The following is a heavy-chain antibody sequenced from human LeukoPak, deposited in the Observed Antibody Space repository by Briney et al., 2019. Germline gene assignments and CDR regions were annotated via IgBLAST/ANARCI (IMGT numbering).Heavy chain of an antibody. CDR3: ARDGELRYFDWLLTNYYYYGMDV. CDR1: GFTFSSYW. Sequence: GGSLRLSCAASGFTFSSYWMSWVRQAPGKGLEWVANIKQDGSEKYYVDSVKGRFTISRDNSKNTLYLQTNSLRAEDTAVYYCARDGELRYFDWLLTNYYYYGMDVWGQGTTVTVSS. V-gene: IGHV3-7*01. J-gene: IGHJ6*02. CDR2: IKQDGSEK. D-gene: IGHD3-9*01.